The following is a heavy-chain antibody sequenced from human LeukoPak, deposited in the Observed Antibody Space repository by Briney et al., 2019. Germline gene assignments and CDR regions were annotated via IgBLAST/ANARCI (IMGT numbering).Heavy chain of an antibody. D-gene: IGHD3-3*01. V-gene: IGHV1-2*02. CDR2: INPNSGGT. CDR1: GYSFTDYY. CDR3: HREQILEWLEPDDY. J-gene: IGHJ4*02. Sequence: ASVKVSCKAYGYSFTDYYMHWVRQAPGQGLEWMGWINPNSGGTNYAQKFQDRVTMTRDMSISTAYMELSRLRSDDTAVYYCHREQILEWLEPDDYWGQGTLVTVSS.